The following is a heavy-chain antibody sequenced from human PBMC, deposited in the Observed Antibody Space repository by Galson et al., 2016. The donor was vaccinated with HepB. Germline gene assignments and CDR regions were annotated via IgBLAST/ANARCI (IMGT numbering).Heavy chain of an antibody. Sequence: SLRLSCATSEFTFTSYGLSWVRQAPGQGLEWVSGISPSGDITYYADPVKGRFTISRDNSKNTLSLQMNSLRAEDTAVYYSAKELWLRGLTPFDHWGQGTLVTVSS. CDR3: AKELWLRGLTPFDH. CDR2: ISPSGDIT. V-gene: IGHV3-23*01. CDR1: EFTFTSYG. D-gene: IGHD3-10*01. J-gene: IGHJ4*02.